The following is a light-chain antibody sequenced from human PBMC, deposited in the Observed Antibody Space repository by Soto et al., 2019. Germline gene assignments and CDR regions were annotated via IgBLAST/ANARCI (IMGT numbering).Light chain of an antibody. V-gene: IGKV1-39*01. Sequence: DIQMTQSPSSLSASVGDRVTITCRASQSITGYLNWYQQKPGKAHKLLIYAASSLQSGVPSRFSGSGSGTDFTLTISSLQRDDFATYFCQQSLGIPYTFGQGTRLETK. J-gene: IGKJ2*01. CDR2: AAS. CDR1: QSITGY. CDR3: QQSLGIPYT.